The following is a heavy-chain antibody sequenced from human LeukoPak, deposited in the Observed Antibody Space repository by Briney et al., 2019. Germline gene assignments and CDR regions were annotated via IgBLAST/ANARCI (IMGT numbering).Heavy chain of an antibody. CDR3: AKEGPYSSGYFDY. D-gene: IGHD6-19*01. CDR1: GFTFSSYG. Sequence: GGSLRLSCAASGFTFSSYGMSWVRQAPGKGLEWVSAISGSGGSTYYADSVKGRFTISRDNSKNTLYLQMNSLRAEDMALYYCAKEGPYSSGYFDYWGQGTLVTVSS. CDR2: ISGSGGST. V-gene: IGHV3-23*01. J-gene: IGHJ4*02.